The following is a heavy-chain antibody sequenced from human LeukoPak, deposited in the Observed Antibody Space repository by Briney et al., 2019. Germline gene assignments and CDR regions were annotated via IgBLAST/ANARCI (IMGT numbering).Heavy chain of an antibody. V-gene: IGHV1-69*01. D-gene: IGHD3-9*01. Sequence: GSSVKVSSKASGGTFTNYAISWVRQAPGQGLEWMGGIIPIFGTANYAQKFQGRVTITADESTSTAYMELSSLRSEDTAIYYCARDESNILTGASYYYYGMDVWGQGTTVTVSS. CDR1: GGTFTNYA. CDR2: IIPIFGTA. J-gene: IGHJ6*02. CDR3: ARDESNILTGASYYYYGMDV.